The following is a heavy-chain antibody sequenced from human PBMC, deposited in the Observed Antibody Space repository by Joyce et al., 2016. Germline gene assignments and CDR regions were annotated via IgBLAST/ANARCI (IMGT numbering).Heavy chain of an antibody. CDR3: ARGLVVTGTRVRGYNYGYSS. J-gene: IGHJ5*02. V-gene: IGHV4-34*02. CDR1: GGSFSGYY. D-gene: IGHD5-18*01. CDR2: VNHSGST. Sequence: QVQLQQWGGGLLKPSETLSLTCAVYGGSFSGYYWSWIRQPPGKGLEWIGEVNHSGSTSYDESLKSRVTISVDTSKNQVSLNLTSVTAADTAVYFCARGLVVTGTRVRGYNYGYSSWGQGTLVTVSS.